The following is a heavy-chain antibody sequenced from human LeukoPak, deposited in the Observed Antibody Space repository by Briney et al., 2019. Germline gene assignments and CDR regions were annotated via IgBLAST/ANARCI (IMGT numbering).Heavy chain of an antibody. D-gene: IGHD6-13*01. Sequence: SETLSLTCTVSGGSISSYYWNWIRQPPGKGLEWIGYIYNSGSTNNNPSLKSRVTISVDTSKKQFSLKLSSVTAADTAVYYCARGSSSSHHPALSWGQGTLVTVSS. J-gene: IGHJ4*02. CDR2: IYNSGST. CDR3: ARGSSSSHHPALS. CDR1: GGSISSYY. V-gene: IGHV4-59*01.